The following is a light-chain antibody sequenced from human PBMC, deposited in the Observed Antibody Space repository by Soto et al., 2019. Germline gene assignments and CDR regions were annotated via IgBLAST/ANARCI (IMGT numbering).Light chain of an antibody. CDR3: QQYNTWPLT. CDR2: GAS. Sequence: EVVMTQSPAPLFVSPGERATPSCRASQSVRSNLAWYQQKPGQAPRLLIYGASTRATGIAARFSGSGSGTEFTLTISSLQSEDVAVYYCQQYNTWPLTFGGGTKVDIK. CDR1: QSVRSN. V-gene: IGKV3-15*01. J-gene: IGKJ4*01.